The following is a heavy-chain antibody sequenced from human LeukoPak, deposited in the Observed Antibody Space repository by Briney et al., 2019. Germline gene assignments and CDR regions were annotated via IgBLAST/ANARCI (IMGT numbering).Heavy chain of an antibody. CDR1: GGSISSSSYY. CDR3: ARLDPAEGLNFDY. J-gene: IGHJ4*02. D-gene: IGHD6-13*01. V-gene: IGHV4-39*01. Sequence: PSETLSLTCTVSGGSISSSSYYWGWIRQPPGKGLEWSGSIYYSGSTYYNPSLKSRVTISVDTSKNQFSLKLSSVTAADTAVCYCARLDPAEGLNFDYWGQGTLVTVSS. CDR2: IYYSGST.